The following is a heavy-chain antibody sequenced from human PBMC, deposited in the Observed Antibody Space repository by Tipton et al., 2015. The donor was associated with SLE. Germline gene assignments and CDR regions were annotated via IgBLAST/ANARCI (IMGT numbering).Heavy chain of an antibody. CDR1: GYTFTNYG. D-gene: IGHD2-15*01. CDR2: ISAYNGDT. CDR3: ARDIPALYCGDGSCYYDY. V-gene: IGHV1-18*01. Sequence: QLVQSGAEVKKPGASVKVSCKASGYTFTNYGISWVRQAPGQGLEWMGWISAYNGDTNYEQKLQGRVTMTTDTSTSTAYMELRSLRSDDAAVYYCARDIPALYCGDGSCYYDYWGQGTLVTVSS. J-gene: IGHJ4*02.